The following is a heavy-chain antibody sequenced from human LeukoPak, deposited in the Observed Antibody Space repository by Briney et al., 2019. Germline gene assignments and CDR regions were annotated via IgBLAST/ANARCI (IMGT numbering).Heavy chain of an antibody. Sequence: QPGGSLRLSCAASGFTFSSYAMSWVRQAPGKGLEWVSAISGSGGSTYYADSVKGRFTISRDNSKNTLYLQMNSLRAEDTAVYYCAKDRPGYYYDSSGYYYWGQGTLVTVSS. CDR3: AKDRPGYYYDSSGYYY. D-gene: IGHD3-22*01. CDR2: ISGSGGST. J-gene: IGHJ4*02. V-gene: IGHV3-23*01. CDR1: GFTFSSYA.